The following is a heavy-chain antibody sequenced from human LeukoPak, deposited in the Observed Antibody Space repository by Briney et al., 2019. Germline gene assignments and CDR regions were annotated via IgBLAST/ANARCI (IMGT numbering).Heavy chain of an antibody. Sequence: ASVKVSCKASGGTFSSYAISWVRQAPGQGLEWMGRIIPILGIANYAQKFQGRVTMTEDTSTDTAYMELSSLRSEDTAVYYCATDYRRGARGYFDYWGQGTLVTVSS. D-gene: IGHD3-10*01. J-gene: IGHJ4*02. CDR1: GGTFSSYA. V-gene: IGHV1-69*04. CDR2: IIPILGIA. CDR3: ATDYRRGARGYFDY.